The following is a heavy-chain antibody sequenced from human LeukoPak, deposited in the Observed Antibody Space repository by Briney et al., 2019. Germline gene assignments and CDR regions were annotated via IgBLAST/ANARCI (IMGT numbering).Heavy chain of an antibody. V-gene: IGHV4-59*01. J-gene: IGHJ3*02. Sequence: SETLSLTCTVLGGAISSYYWSWIRKPPGKGLEWIGYIYYSGSTNYNPSLKSRVTISVDTSKNQFSLKLSSVTAADTAVYYCARGRLRHYYDSSGYYHGAFDIWGQGTMVTVSS. CDR3: ARGRLRHYYDSSGYYHGAFDI. D-gene: IGHD3-22*01. CDR2: IYYSGST. CDR1: GGAISSYY.